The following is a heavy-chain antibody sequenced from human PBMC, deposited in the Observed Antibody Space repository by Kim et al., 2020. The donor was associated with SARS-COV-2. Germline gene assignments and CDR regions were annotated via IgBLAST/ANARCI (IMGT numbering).Heavy chain of an antibody. D-gene: IGHD5-18*01. V-gene: IGHV1-3*01. Sequence: NTKYSQKFQGRVTITRDTSASAAYMELSSLRSEDTAVYYCARYSYGYWFDPWGQGTLVTVSS. CDR3: ARYSYGYWFDP. CDR2: NT. J-gene: IGHJ5*02.